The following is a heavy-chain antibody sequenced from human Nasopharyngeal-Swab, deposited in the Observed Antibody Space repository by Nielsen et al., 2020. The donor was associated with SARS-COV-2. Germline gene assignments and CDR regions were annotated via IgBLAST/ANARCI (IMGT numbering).Heavy chain of an antibody. CDR3: ARDPSTITMVRGVIPHGAFDI. CDR1: GGSISSYY. D-gene: IGHD3-10*01. Sequence: ESLKISCTVSGGSISSYYWSWIRQPPGKGLEWIGYIYYSGSTNYNPSLKSRVTISVDTSKNQFSLKLSSVTAADTAVYYCARDPSTITMVRGVIPHGAFDIWGQGTMVIVSS. V-gene: IGHV4-59*13. J-gene: IGHJ3*02. CDR2: IYYSGST.